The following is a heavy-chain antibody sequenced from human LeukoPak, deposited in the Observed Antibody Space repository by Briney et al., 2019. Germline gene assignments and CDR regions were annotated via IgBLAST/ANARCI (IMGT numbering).Heavy chain of an antibody. CDR2: IFHRGGT. J-gene: IGHJ4*02. V-gene: IGHV4-30-4*01. CDR1: GGSISSGGYY. CDR3: VREILYCSGGSCYRGPFDN. Sequence: SETLSLTCTVSGGSISSGGYYWNWIRQPPGKGLEWIGYIFHRGGTSYNPSLKSRILFSVDTSQNQFSLKLNSATAADTAVYYCVREILYCSGGSCYRGPFDNWGQGTLVTVSA. D-gene: IGHD2-15*01.